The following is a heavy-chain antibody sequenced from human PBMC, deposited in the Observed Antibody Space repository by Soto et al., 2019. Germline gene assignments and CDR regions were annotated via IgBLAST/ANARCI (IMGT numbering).Heavy chain of an antibody. V-gene: IGHV4-59*01. J-gene: IGHJ4*02. CDR3: ARDHPHSYGVYYFDY. Sequence: QVQLQESGPGLVKPSETLSLTCTVSGGSISNYYWHWIRQSPGKGLEWIGYIYSSGSTHYNPSLQNRVTISIDTSKNQVSLKVNSVTAADTAVYYCARDHPHSYGVYYFDYWGQGTPVTVSS. D-gene: IGHD5-18*01. CDR2: IYSSGST. CDR1: GGSISNYY.